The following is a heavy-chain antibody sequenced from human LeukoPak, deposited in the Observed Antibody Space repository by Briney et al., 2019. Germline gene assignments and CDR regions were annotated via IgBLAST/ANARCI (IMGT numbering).Heavy chain of an antibody. V-gene: IGHV3-9*01. J-gene: IGHJ4*02. CDR2: ISWNSGSI. CDR3: AKERNQDSSGYYPYFDY. Sequence: PGRSLRLSCAASGFTFDDYAMHWVRQAPGKGLEWVSGISWNSGSIGYADSVKGRFTISRDNSKNSLYLQMNSLRAEDTALYYCAKERNQDSSGYYPYFDYWGQGTLVTVSS. D-gene: IGHD3-22*01. CDR1: GFTFDDYA.